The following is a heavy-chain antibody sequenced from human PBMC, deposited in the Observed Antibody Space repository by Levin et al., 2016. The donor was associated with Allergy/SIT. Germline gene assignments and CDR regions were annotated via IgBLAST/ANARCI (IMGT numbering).Heavy chain of an antibody. CDR1: GFTFDDYA. CDR3: AKDFSFLSPLYSPHNYGMDV. D-gene: IGHD2-8*01. J-gene: IGHJ6*02. CDR2: ISWNSGSI. V-gene: IGHV3-9*01. Sequence: GGSLRLSCAASGFTFDDYAMHWVRQAPGKGLEWVSGISWNSGSIGYADSVKGRFTISRDNAKNSLYLQMNSLRAEDTALYYCAKDFSFLSPLYSPHNYGMDVWGQGTTVTVSS.